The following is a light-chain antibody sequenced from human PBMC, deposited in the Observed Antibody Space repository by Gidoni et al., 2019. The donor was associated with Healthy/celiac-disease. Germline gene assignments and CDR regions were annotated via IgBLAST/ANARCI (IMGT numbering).Light chain of an antibody. J-gene: IGLJ2*01. CDR1: SLRSYY. CDR3: NSRDSSGNHQV. Sequence: SSELTQDPAVSVPLGQTVRITCQGDSLRSYYATWYQQKPGQAPVLVIYGKNNRPSGIPDRFSGSSSGNTASLTITGAQAEDEADYYCNSRDSSGNHQVFGGGTKLTVL. V-gene: IGLV3-19*01. CDR2: GKN.